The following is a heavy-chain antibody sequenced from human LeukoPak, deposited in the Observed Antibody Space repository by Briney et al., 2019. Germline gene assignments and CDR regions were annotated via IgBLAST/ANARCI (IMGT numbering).Heavy chain of an antibody. CDR3: ARHSRLRLGGYYYYYMDV. CDR2: IYTSGST. J-gene: IGHJ6*03. D-gene: IGHD5-12*01. V-gene: IGHV4-4*07. CDR1: GGSISSYY. Sequence: SETLSLTCTVSGGSISSYYWSWIRQPAGKGLEWIGRIYTSGSTNYNPSLKSRVTISVDTSKNQFSLKLSSVTAADTAVYYCARHSRLRLGGYYYYYMDVWGKGTTVTISS.